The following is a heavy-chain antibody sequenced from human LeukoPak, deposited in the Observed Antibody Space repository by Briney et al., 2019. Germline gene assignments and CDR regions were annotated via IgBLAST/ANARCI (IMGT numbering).Heavy chain of an antibody. CDR1: GGSITSDY. J-gene: IGHJ4*02. CDR2: IYSSGST. D-gene: IGHD3-10*01. V-gene: IGHV4-4*07. CDR3: ARGVYGSGDY. Sequence: PSETLSLTCTVSGGSITSDYWSCIRQPAGKGLEWIGRIYSSGSTNYNPSLKSRVTMSVDTSKNQFSLKLTSVTAADTAVYYCARGVYGSGDYWGQGTLVTVSS.